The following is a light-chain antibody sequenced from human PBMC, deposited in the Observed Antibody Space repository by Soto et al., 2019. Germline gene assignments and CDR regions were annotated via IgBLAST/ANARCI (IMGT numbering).Light chain of an antibody. CDR2: HAS. V-gene: IGKV1-33*01. Sequence: DIHMTQSPSSLSASIGNIVTITCQASQNITNNLSSYQQKPAKAPKLLIYHASKLAKGVTSRFSGSGSGTDFSFIITSLKSEDLAKYYCQQYYGLHTLTFGQGTRLEIK. CDR1: QNITNN. J-gene: IGKJ5*01. CDR3: QQYYGLHTLT.